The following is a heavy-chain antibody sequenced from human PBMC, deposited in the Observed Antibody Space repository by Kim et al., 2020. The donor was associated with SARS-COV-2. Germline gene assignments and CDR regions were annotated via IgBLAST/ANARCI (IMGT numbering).Heavy chain of an antibody. J-gene: IGHJ3*02. Sequence: SLKSRVTRSVDTSKNQFSLKLSSVTAADTAVYYCAREDTGATGWVHAFDIWGQGTMVTVSS. CDR3: AREDTGATGWVHAFDI. D-gene: IGHD1-26*01. V-gene: IGHV4-34*01.